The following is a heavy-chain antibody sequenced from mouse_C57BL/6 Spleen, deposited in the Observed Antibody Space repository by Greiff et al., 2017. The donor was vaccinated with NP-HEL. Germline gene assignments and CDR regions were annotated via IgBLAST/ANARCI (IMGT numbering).Heavy chain of an antibody. Sequence: VEPGASVKISCKASGYAFSSSWMNWVKQRPGKGLEWIGRIYPGDGDTNYNGKFKGKATLTADKSSSTAYMQLSSLTSEDSAVYFCAREDYGSPWFAYWGQGTLVTVSA. J-gene: IGHJ3*01. CDR3: AREDYGSPWFAY. CDR2: IYPGDGDT. D-gene: IGHD1-1*01. V-gene: IGHV1-82*01. CDR1: GYAFSSSW.